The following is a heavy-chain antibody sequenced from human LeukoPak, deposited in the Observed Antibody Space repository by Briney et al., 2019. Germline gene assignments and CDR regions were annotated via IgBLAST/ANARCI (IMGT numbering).Heavy chain of an antibody. CDR2: ISSSSSSI. CDR3: ARERLWFFDH. J-gene: IGHJ5*02. V-gene: IGHV3-48*02. Sequence: GGSLRLPCAASGFTFSTYSMNWVRQAPGKGLEWVSYISSSSSSIYYADSVKGRFTISRDNAKNSLYLQMSSLRDEDTAVYYCARERLWFFDHWGQGTLVTVSS. CDR1: GFTFSTYS. D-gene: IGHD3-10*01.